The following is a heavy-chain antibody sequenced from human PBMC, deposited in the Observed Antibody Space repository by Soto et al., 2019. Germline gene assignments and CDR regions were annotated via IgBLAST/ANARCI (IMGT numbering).Heavy chain of an antibody. CDR3: ARDISIPEGYCISTSCYAYFDY. V-gene: IGHV4-39*02. Sequence: SETLSLTCTVSGGSISSGGYFWNWIRQHPGKGLEWIGCIFYSGSTYYNPSLKSRVTISVDTSKNQVSLNLRSVTAADTAVYYCARDISIPEGYCISTSCYAYFDYWGQGTLVTVSS. J-gene: IGHJ4*02. D-gene: IGHD2-2*01. CDR2: IFYSGST. CDR1: GGSISSGGYF.